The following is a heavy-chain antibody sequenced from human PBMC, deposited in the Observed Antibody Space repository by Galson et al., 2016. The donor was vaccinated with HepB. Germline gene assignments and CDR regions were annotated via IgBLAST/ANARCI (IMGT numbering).Heavy chain of an antibody. D-gene: IGHD6-6*01. Sequence: KGLEWVGYIFSGGSTNYNPSLKSRVTISVDTSMRQVSLRMASVTAADTAVYHCARHGRLVSYFDYWGQGLLVTVSS. CDR2: IFSGGST. V-gene: IGHV4-59*08. J-gene: IGHJ4*02. CDR3: ARHGRLVSYFDY.